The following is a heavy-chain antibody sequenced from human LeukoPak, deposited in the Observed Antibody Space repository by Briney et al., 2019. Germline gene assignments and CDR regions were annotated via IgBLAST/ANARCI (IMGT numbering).Heavy chain of an antibody. V-gene: IGHV3-43*02. CDR2: ISGDGGST. D-gene: IGHD4-17*01. CDR3: AKGPDYGDYAVLFDY. J-gene: IGHJ4*02. Sequence: GSLRLSCAASGFTFDDYAMHWVRQAPGKGLEWVSLISGDGGSTYYADSVKGRFTISRDNSKNSLYLQMNSLRTEDTALYYCAKGPDYGDYAVLFDYWGQGTLVTVSS. CDR1: GFTFDDYA.